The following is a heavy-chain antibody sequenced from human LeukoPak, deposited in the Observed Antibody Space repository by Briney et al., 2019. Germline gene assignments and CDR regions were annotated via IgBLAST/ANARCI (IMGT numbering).Heavy chain of an antibody. V-gene: IGHV1-46*01. CDR3: AKDRGYNGSGRGFDY. J-gene: IGHJ4*02. D-gene: IGHD3-10*01. Sequence: ASVKVSCKASGYTFTSYYMHWVRQAPGQGLEWMGIINPSGGSTSYAQKFQGRVTMTWDTSTSTVYMELSSLKSADTAIYYCAKDRGYNGSGRGFDYWGQGTLITVSS. CDR2: INPSGGST. CDR1: GYTFTSYY.